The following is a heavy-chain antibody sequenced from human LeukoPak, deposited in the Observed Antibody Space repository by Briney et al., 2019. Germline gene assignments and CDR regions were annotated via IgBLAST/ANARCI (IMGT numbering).Heavy chain of an antibody. CDR1: GFTFDDYA. CDR3: ARHVVAVGFDY. J-gene: IGHJ4*02. CDR2: ISWNSGSI. Sequence: PGGSLRLSCAASGFTFDDYAMHWVRQAPGKGLEWVSGISWNSGSIGYADSVKGRFTISRDNANNSLYLQMNSLRAEDTAVYYCARHVVAVGFDYWGQGTLVTVSS. V-gene: IGHV3-9*01. D-gene: IGHD3-22*01.